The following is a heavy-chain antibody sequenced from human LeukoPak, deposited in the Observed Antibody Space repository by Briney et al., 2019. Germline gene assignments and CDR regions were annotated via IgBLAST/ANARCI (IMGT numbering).Heavy chain of an antibody. CDR1: GFPFSDFH. V-gene: IGHV3-11*04. Sequence: GGSLRLSCVGAGFPFSDFHMSWIRQAQGQGQGWVSYITSGGGFKYYADSVKGRFSISRDDSKNSVFLQMNSLRVEDTAVYYCARVRPGSSGSYYRTSWGQGTLVTVSS. CDR3: ARVRPGSSGSYYRTS. CDR2: ITSGGGFK. D-gene: IGHD3-10*01. J-gene: IGHJ4*02.